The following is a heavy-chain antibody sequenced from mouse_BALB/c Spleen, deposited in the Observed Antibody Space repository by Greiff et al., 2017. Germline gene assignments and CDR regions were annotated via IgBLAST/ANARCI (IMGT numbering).Heavy chain of an antibody. Sequence: VQGVESGPGLVAPSQSLSITCTVSGFSLTSYGVHWVRQPPGKGLEWLGVIWAGGSTNYNSALMSRLSISKDNSKSQVFLKMNSLQTDDTAMYYCARDPGDYYYYFDYWGQGTTLTVSS. D-gene: IGHD1-1*01. CDR3: ARDPGDYYYYFDY. CDR1: GFSLTSYG. V-gene: IGHV2-9*02. CDR2: IWAGGST. J-gene: IGHJ2*01.